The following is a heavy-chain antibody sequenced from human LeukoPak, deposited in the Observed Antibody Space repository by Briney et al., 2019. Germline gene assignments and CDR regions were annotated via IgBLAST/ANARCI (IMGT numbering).Heavy chain of an antibody. CDR2: IYYSGST. J-gene: IGHJ3*02. D-gene: IGHD6-19*01. CDR3: TRRAGTDSNGAFDI. CDR1: GGSISSGDYY. Sequence: SETLSLTCTVSGGSISSGDYYWSWIRQPPGKGLEWIGYIYYSGSTYYNPSLKSRVTISVDTSKNQFSLKLSSVTAADTAVYYCTRRAGTDSNGAFDIWGQGTVVTVSS. V-gene: IGHV4-30-4*01.